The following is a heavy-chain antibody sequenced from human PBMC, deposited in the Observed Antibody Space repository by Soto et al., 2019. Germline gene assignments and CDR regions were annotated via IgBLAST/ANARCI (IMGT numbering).Heavy chain of an antibody. V-gene: IGHV3-49*03. Sequence: GGSLRLSCTASGFTFGDYAMSWFRQAPGKGLEWVGFIRSKAYGGTTEYAASVKGRFTISRDDSKSIAYLQMNSLKTEDTAVYYCTRDAVVVTAIRHYYYYGMDVWGQGTTVTVSS. CDR1: GFTFGDYA. J-gene: IGHJ6*02. D-gene: IGHD2-21*02. CDR3: TRDAVVVTAIRHYYYYGMDV. CDR2: IRSKAYGGTT.